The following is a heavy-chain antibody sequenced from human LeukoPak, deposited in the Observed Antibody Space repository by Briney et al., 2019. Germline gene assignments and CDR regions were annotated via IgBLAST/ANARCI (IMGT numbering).Heavy chain of an antibody. CDR1: GGSISSYY. J-gene: IGHJ3*02. CDR2: IYYSGST. D-gene: IGHD2-15*01. CDR3: ARPQIYCSGGSCYSNDAFDI. Sequence: KPSETLSLTCTVSGGSISSYYWGWIRQPPGKGLEWIGSIYYSGSTYYNPSLKSRVTISVDTSKNQFSLKLSSVTAADTAVYYCARPQIYCSGGSCYSNDAFDIWGQGTMVTVSS. V-gene: IGHV4-39*01.